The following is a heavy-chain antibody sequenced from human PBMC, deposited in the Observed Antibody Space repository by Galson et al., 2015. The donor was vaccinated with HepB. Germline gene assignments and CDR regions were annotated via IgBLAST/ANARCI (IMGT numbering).Heavy chain of an antibody. D-gene: IGHD6-13*01. Sequence: LRLSCAVSGFTFSSYWMHWVRQAPGKGLVWVSRINTDGSSTNYADSVRGRFTISRDNAKNTLYLQMNSLRAEDTAVYYCATYSSSWFFDYWGQGTLVTVSS. J-gene: IGHJ4*02. CDR2: INTDGSST. V-gene: IGHV3-74*01. CDR3: ATYSSSWFFDY. CDR1: GFTFSSYW.